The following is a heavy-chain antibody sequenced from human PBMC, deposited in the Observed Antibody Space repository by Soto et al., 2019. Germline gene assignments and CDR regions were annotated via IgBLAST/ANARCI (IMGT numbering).Heavy chain of an antibody. CDR1: GFTFSSYA. CDR2: ISGSGGST. V-gene: IGHV3-23*01. CDR3: AKEIGYSSKYYGMDV. Sequence: GGFLRLSCAASGFTFSSYAMSWVRQAPGKGLEWVSAISGSGGSTYYADSVKGRFTISRDNSKNTLYLQMNSLRAEDTAVYYCAKEIGYSSKYYGMDVWGQGTTVTVSS. J-gene: IGHJ6*02. D-gene: IGHD6-19*01.